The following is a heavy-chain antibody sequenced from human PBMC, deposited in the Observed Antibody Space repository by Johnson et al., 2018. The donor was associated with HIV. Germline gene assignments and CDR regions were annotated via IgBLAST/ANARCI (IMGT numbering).Heavy chain of an antibody. Sequence: QVQLVESGGGVVQPGRSLRLSCAASGFTFSSYGMHWVRQAPGKGLEWVAVISYDGSNKFYADSVKGRLTISRDNSKNTLYLEMNSLRAEDTAVYYCAKDFGLDWGNGFDIWGQGTMVTVSS. CDR3: AKDFGLDWGNGFDI. D-gene: IGHD3-16*01. J-gene: IGHJ3*02. CDR2: ISYDGSNK. CDR1: GFTFSSYG. V-gene: IGHV3-30*18.